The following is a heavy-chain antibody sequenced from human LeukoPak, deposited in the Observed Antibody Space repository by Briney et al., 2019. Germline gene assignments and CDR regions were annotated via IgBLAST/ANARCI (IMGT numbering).Heavy chain of an antibody. J-gene: IGHJ4*02. Sequence: PSETLSLTCAVYGGSFSGYYWSWIRQPPGKGLEWIGEINHSGSTNYNPSLKSRVTISVDTSKNQFSLKLSSVTAADTAVYYCARRGVRGVIRYYFDYWGQGTLVTVSS. CDR3: ARRGVRGVIRYYFDY. D-gene: IGHD3-10*01. V-gene: IGHV4-34*01. CDR2: INHSGST. CDR1: GGSFSGYY.